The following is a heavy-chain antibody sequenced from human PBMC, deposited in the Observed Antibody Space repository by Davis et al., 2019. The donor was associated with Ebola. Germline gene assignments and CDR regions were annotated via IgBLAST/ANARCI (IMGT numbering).Heavy chain of an antibody. Sequence: PSETLSLTCTASGCSISTYYWSWIRQPPGKGLEWIGYIYHSGSTNCNPSLKSRVTISVDTSKNQFSLKLTSVTAANTAVYYCARGHLSYCNSTNSHPLGLDVWGQGTTVTVSS. CDR3: ARGHLSYCNSTNSHPLGLDV. D-gene: IGHD2/OR15-2a*01. CDR2: IYHSGST. CDR1: GCSISTYY. J-gene: IGHJ6*02. V-gene: IGHV4-59*08.